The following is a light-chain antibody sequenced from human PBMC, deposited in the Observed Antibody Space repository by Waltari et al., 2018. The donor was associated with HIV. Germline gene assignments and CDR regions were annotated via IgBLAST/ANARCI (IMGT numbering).Light chain of an antibody. V-gene: IGLV1-44*01. J-gene: IGLJ3*02. CDR2: SNN. CDR1: SSHIGRTT. Sequence: QSVLTQPPSASGTPGQRVTISCSGSSSHIGRTTVNWYQLLPVTAPKLLIYSNNQRPSGVPDRFSGSKSGPSASLAISGLQSEDEADYYCATWDDSLNAWVFGGGTKLTVL. CDR3: ATWDDSLNAWV.